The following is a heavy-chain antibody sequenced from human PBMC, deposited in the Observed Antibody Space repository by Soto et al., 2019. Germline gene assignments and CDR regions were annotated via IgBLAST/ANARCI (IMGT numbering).Heavy chain of an antibody. CDR3: ARGGLCFVYPTVPYYYGMDV. CDR2: INPNSGGT. CDR1: GYTFTGYY. J-gene: IGHJ6*02. Sequence: ASVKVSCKASGYTFTGYYMHWVRQAPGQGLEWMGWINPNSGGTNYAQKFQGWVTMTRDTSISTAYMELSRLRSDDTAVYYCARGGLCFVYPTVPYYYGMDVWCQGTTVTVSS. V-gene: IGHV1-2*04. D-gene: IGHD3-10*01.